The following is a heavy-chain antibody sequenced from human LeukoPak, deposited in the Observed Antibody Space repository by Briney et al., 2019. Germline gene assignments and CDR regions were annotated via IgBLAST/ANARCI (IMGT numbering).Heavy chain of an antibody. V-gene: IGHV1-69*13. D-gene: IGHD3-22*01. Sequence: ASVKVSCKASGGTFSSYAISWVRQAPGQGLEWMGGIIPIFGTANYAQKFQGRVTITADESTSTAYMELSSLRSEDTAVYYCARDTPQGYYYDSSGYYDSDAFDIWGQGTMVTVSS. CDR1: GGTFSSYA. J-gene: IGHJ3*02. CDR3: ARDTPQGYYYDSSGYYDSDAFDI. CDR2: IIPIFGTA.